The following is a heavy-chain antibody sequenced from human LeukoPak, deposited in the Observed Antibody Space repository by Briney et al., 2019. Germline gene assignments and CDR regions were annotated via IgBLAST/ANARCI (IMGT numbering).Heavy chain of an antibody. Sequence: GGSLRLSCAASGFTFSTYAVHWVRQAPGKGLEWVAVISSGGSDKYHAGSVKGRFTISRDNSKNTLYLQMNSLRAEDTAVYYCARRVVVPAAPYYFDYWGQGTLVTVSS. D-gene: IGHD2-2*01. V-gene: IGHV3-30*03. CDR2: ISSGGSDK. CDR3: ARRVVVPAAPYYFDY. CDR1: GFTFSTYA. J-gene: IGHJ4*02.